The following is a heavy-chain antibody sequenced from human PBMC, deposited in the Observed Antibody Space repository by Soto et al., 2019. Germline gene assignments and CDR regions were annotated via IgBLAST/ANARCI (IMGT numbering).Heavy chain of an antibody. CDR1: GGSISSGGYY. V-gene: IGHV4-31*03. CDR3: ARRQSSPWFDP. D-gene: IGHD2-15*01. Sequence: SETLSLTCTVSGGSISSGGYYWSWIRQHPGKGLEWIGYIFYSGTTYYNPSLKSRVTISVDTSKNQFSLKLSSVTAADTAVYYCARRQSSPWFDPWGQGTLVT. CDR2: IFYSGTT. J-gene: IGHJ5*02.